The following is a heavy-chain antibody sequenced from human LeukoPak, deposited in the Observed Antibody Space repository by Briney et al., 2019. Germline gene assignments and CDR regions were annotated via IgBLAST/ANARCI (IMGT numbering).Heavy chain of an antibody. Sequence: SETLSLTCAVYGGSFSGYYWSWIRQPPGKGLEWIGEINHSGSTNYNPSLKSRVTISVDTSKNQFSLKLSSVTAADTAVYYCARINYSSYFDLWGRGTLVTVSS. V-gene: IGHV4-34*01. CDR1: GGSFSGYY. CDR2: INHSGST. J-gene: IGHJ2*01. D-gene: IGHD3-10*01. CDR3: ARINYSSYFDL.